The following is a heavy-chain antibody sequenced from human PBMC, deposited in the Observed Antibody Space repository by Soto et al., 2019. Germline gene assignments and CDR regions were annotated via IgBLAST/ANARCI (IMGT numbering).Heavy chain of an antibody. Sequence: QVQLVQSGAEVKKPGASVKVSCKASGYTFSTYDINWVRQAPGQGLEWMGWMNPNRGDTGYAQKFLGRVTMTRDSSIRTVYMELSSLSSEDTAVYYCARVNYYGSGSYEDFFYYYGLDVWGQGTTVTVSS. D-gene: IGHD3-10*01. CDR3: ARVNYYGSGSYEDFFYYYGLDV. CDR1: GYTFSTYD. J-gene: IGHJ6*02. CDR2: MNPNRGDT. V-gene: IGHV1-8*01.